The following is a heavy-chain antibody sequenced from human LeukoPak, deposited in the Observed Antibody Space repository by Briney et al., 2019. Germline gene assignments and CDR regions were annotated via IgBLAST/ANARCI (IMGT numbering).Heavy chain of an antibody. D-gene: IGHD6-19*01. V-gene: IGHV3-74*01. Sequence: GGSLRFSCLASGFTFNTYWIHWVCHGPGKGLVWVSLISADGTTTTYADSVQGRFTVSRDNAKNTLYLQMNSLRAEDAAVYYCARGLAGAYRIMDVWGQGTTVTVS. CDR2: ISADGTTT. CDR3: ARGLAGAYRIMDV. CDR1: GFTFNTYW. J-gene: IGHJ6*02.